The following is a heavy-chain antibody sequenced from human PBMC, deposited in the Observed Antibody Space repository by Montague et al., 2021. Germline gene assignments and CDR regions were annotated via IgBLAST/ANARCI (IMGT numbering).Heavy chain of an antibody. D-gene: IGHD3-22*01. CDR2: ICDGGSA. CDR1: GDSVRCGIYH. Sequence: SETLSLTCSVSGDSVRCGIYHWGWIRQSQGKGLDWIGYICDGGSATYKTSLGSRVTMSLDTSSNQFSLTLRSATAADTAVYYCAADYYGGGGRGSLGQGTLVAVAS. CDR3: AADYYGGGGRGS. V-gene: IGHV4-61*01. J-gene: IGHJ5*02.